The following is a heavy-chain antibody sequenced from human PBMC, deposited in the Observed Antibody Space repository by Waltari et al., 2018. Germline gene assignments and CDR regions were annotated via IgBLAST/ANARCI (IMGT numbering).Heavy chain of an antibody. CDR2: INSDGSST. Sequence: EVQLVESGGGLVQPGGSLRLSCSAPGFPFSSYWMHWVRQDPGKGLVWVSRINSDGSSTSDADSVKGRFTISRDNAKNTLYLQMNSLRAEDTAVYYCARASPRNDSSGYYYDRYFDYWGQGTLVTVSS. V-gene: IGHV3-74*02. D-gene: IGHD3-22*01. J-gene: IGHJ4*02. CDR3: ARASPRNDSSGYYYDRYFDY. CDR1: GFPFSSYW.